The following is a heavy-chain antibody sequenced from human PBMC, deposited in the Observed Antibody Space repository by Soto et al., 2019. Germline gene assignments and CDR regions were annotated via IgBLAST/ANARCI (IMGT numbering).Heavy chain of an antibody. Sequence: GGSLRLSCTASGFTFSGFAMSWVRKTPGKGLEWVSAISGSGGSTYYADSVKGRFTISRDNSKNTLYLQMNSLRAEDTAVYYCAKDRDTMIGVATGAFDIWGQGAMVTVSS. V-gene: IGHV3-23*01. D-gene: IGHD3-22*01. CDR1: GFTFSGFA. J-gene: IGHJ3*02. CDR3: AKDRDTMIGVATGAFDI. CDR2: ISGSGGST.